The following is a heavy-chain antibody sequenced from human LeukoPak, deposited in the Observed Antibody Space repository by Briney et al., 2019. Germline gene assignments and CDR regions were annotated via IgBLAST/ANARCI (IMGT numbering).Heavy chain of an antibody. J-gene: IGHJ4*02. V-gene: IGHV3-23*01. Sequence: GGSLRLSYAASGFTLSSYAMSWVRQAPGKGLEWVSGISGSDGSTYYADSVKGRFTISRDKSKNTLYLQMHSLRAEDTAVYYCAKGWPIFGVVGVSWGQGTLVTVSS. D-gene: IGHD3-3*01. CDR1: GFTLSSYA. CDR2: ISGSDGST. CDR3: AKGWPIFGVVGVS.